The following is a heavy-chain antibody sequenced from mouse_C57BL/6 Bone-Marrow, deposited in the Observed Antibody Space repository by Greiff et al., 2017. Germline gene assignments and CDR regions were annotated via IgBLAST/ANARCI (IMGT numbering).Heavy chain of an antibody. Sequence: QVQLQQSGAELARPGASVKLSCKASGYTFTSYGISWVKQRTGQGLEWIGEIYPRSGNTYYNEKFKGKATLTADKSSSTAYMELRSLTSEDSAVDFCARSGVYYYGSSTFAYWGQGTLVTVSA. J-gene: IGHJ3*01. V-gene: IGHV1-81*01. CDR2: IYPRSGNT. D-gene: IGHD1-1*01. CDR1: GYTFTSYG. CDR3: ARSGVYYYGSSTFAY.